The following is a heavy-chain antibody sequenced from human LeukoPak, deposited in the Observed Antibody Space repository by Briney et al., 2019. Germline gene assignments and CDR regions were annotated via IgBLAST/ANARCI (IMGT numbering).Heavy chain of an antibody. CDR3: AKGDTGVIRRYYLDS. V-gene: IGHV3-23*01. CDR1: GITFSSFA. Sequence: GGSLRLSCAASGITFSSFAMSWVRQAPGKGLEWVSTISGSGGSTYYADSVKGRFTISRDNSKNTLNLQMDSLRVEDTAVYYCAKGDTGVIRRYYLDSWGQGTLVTVSS. D-gene: IGHD5-18*01. J-gene: IGHJ4*02. CDR2: ISGSGGST.